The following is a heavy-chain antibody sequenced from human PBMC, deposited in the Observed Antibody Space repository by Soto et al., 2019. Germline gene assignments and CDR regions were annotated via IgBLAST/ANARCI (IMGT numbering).Heavy chain of an antibody. V-gene: IGHV3-30-3*01. Sequence: GGSLRLSCAASGFTFSSYAMHWVRQVPGKWLEWVAVISYDGSNKYYADSVKGRFTISRDNSKNTLYLQVNSLRAEDTAVYYCARVYCSGGSCYYGPYYYGMDVWGQGXTVTVYS. CDR3: ARVYCSGGSCYYGPYYYGMDV. CDR2: ISYDGSNK. J-gene: IGHJ6*02. CDR1: GFTFSSYA. D-gene: IGHD2-15*01.